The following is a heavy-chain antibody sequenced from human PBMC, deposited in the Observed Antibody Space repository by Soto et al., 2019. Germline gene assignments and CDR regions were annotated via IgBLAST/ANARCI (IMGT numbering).Heavy chain of an antibody. V-gene: IGHV3-23*01. CDR3: AIGGGYDWTYGMDV. J-gene: IGHJ6*02. Sequence: EVQLLESGGGLVQPGGSLRLSCAASGFTYSSYAMSWVRQAPGKGLEWVSVISGSGGSTYYADSVKGRFTISRDNSKNTLYLQMNSLRAEDTAEYYCAIGGGYDWTYGMDVWGQGTTVTVSS. CDR1: GFTYSSYA. D-gene: IGHD5-12*01. CDR2: ISGSGGST.